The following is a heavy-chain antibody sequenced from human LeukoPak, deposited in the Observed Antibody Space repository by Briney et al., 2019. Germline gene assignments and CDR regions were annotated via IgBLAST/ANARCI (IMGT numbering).Heavy chain of an antibody. V-gene: IGHV3-74*01. D-gene: IGHD3-22*01. CDR3: AREETYYYDSSGYQGQGDFDY. CDR2: INEDGSIT. J-gene: IGHJ4*02. Sequence: GGSLRLSCAVSGFTFRTYWMHWVRQVPGEGLVWVSRINEDGSITNYADSVKGRFSISRDNAKNTLYLQMNSLRAEDTAVYYCAREETYYYDSSGYQGQGDFDYWGLGTLVTVSS. CDR1: GFTFRTYW.